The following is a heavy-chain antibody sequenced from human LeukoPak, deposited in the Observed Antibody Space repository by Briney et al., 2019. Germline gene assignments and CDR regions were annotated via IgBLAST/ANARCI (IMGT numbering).Heavy chain of an antibody. V-gene: IGHV1-18*01. J-gene: IGHJ4*02. Sequence: ASVKVSCKASGYTFRNYGISWVRQAPGQGLEWMGWISAYNGNTKYAQKLQGRVTMTTDTSTSTAYMELRSLRSDDTAVYYCARALYYYDSSGYSLDYWGQGTLVTVSS. CDR1: GYTFRNYG. D-gene: IGHD3-22*01. CDR2: ISAYNGNT. CDR3: ARALYYYDSSGYSLDY.